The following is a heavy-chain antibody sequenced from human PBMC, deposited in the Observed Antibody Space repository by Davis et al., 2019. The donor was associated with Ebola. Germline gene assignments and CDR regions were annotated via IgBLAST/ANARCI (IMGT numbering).Heavy chain of an antibody. CDR2: IVVGSGNT. Sequence: AASVKVSCKASGYIFTSYAMHWVRQAPGQRLEWIGWIVVGSGNTNYAQKFQERVTITRDMSTSTAYMELSSLRSEDTAVYYCAAGPSITMVQGVILKLIYYYGMDVWGQGTTVTVSS. CDR1: GYIFTSYA. CDR3: AAGPSITMVQGVILKLIYYYGMDV. V-gene: IGHV1-58*02. D-gene: IGHD3-10*01. J-gene: IGHJ6*02.